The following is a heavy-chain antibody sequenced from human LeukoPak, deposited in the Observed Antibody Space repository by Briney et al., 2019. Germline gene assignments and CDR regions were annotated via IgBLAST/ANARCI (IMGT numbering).Heavy chain of an antibody. CDR2: ISAHSRYI. J-gene: IGHJ4*02. Sequence: PGGSLRLSCAASGFSFSDFGMNWVRQAPGKGLEWVSSISAHSRYIYYADSVRGRFTISRDNAQTSLYLEMNSPRGEDSAVYYCARQYYDFWSGFYTADYYFDYWGRGTLVTVSS. D-gene: IGHD3-3*01. CDR3: ARQYYDFWSGFYTADYYFDY. V-gene: IGHV3-21*01. CDR1: GFSFSDFG.